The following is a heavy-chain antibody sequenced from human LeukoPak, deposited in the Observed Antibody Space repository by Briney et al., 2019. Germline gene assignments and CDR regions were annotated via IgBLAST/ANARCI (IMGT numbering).Heavy chain of an antibody. Sequence: QPGGSLRLSCAASGFTFSGYEINWVRQAPGKGLEWVSHIRSSGTTIYYADSVKGRFTISRDNAKNSLYLQMNSLRVEDTAVYYCARVTYYYDSSGSLSFYYMDVWGRGTTVTVSS. CDR3: ARVTYYYDSSGSLSFYYMDV. J-gene: IGHJ6*03. V-gene: IGHV3-48*03. D-gene: IGHD3-22*01. CDR1: GFTFSGYE. CDR2: IRSSGTTI.